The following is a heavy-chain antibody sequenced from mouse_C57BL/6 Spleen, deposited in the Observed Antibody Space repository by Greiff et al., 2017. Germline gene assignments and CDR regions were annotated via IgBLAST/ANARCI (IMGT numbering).Heavy chain of an antibody. Sequence: VQLQESGPGLVQPSQSLSITCTASGFSLTSYGVHWVRQSPGKGLEWLGVIWSGGSTDYNAAFISRLSISKDNSKSQIVFKMNSLQTDDTAIYYYARNLLGQNYFDYWGQGTTLTVSS. CDR2: IWSGGST. CDR3: ARNLLGQNYFDY. V-gene: IGHV2-2*01. D-gene: IGHD3-3*01. J-gene: IGHJ2*01. CDR1: GFSLTSYG.